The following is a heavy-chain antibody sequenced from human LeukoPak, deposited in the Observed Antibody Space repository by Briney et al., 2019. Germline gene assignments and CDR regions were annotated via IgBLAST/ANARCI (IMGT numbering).Heavy chain of an antibody. CDR1: GFTFSSYE. D-gene: IGHD1-26*01. Sequence: GGSLRLSCAASGFTFSSYEMNWVRQAPGKGLEWVSYITSSGNIIYYADSVKGRFTISRDNAKNSLYLQMNSLRAEDTALYYCARSGDYWGQGTRVTVSS. CDR2: ITSSGNII. CDR3: ARSGDY. J-gene: IGHJ4*02. V-gene: IGHV3-48*03.